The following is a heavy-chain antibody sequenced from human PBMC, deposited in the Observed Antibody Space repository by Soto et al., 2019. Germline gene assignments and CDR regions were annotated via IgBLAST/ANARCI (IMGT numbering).Heavy chain of an antibody. CDR2: ISYDGSNK. D-gene: IGHD6-19*01. CDR1: GFTFSSYA. CDR3: ARGGSLSVAGTDLTFDY. Sequence: QVQLVESGGGVVQPGRSLRLSCAASGFTFSSYAMHWVRQAPGKGLEWVAVISYDGSNKYYADSVKGRFTISRDNSKNTLYLQLNSLRAEVTPVYYCARGGSLSVAGTDLTFDYWGQGTLVTVSS. J-gene: IGHJ4*02. V-gene: IGHV3-30-3*01.